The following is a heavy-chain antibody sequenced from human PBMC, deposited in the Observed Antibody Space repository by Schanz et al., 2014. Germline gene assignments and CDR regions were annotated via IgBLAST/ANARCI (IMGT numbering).Heavy chain of an antibody. CDR3: AKDAENTAMITDYFDY. Sequence: EVQLVESGGGLVQPGGSLRLSCAASGFTFSSYWMHWVRQVPGKGLVWVSAISGSGGSTYYADSVKGRFTISRDNSKNTLYLQMNSLRAEDTAVYYCAKDAENTAMITDYFDYWGQGTMVTVSS. V-gene: IGHV3-23*04. CDR1: GFTFSSYW. D-gene: IGHD5-18*01. J-gene: IGHJ4*03. CDR2: ISGSGGST.